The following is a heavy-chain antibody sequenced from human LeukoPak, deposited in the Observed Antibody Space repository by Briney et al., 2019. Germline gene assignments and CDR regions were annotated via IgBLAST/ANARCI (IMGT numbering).Heavy chain of an antibody. CDR1: GGSFSGYY. CDR3: ARGGERELRGGDGNCFDY. J-gene: IGHJ4*02. V-gene: IGHV4-34*01. Sequence: SETLSLTCAVYGGSFSGYYWSWPRQPPRKGLEWIGEINQRGSTNYNPSPKSRVTISVDTSKNQFSLKLSSVTAADTAVYYCARGGERELRGGDGNCFDYWGQGTLVTVSS. CDR2: INQRGST. D-gene: IGHD1-26*01.